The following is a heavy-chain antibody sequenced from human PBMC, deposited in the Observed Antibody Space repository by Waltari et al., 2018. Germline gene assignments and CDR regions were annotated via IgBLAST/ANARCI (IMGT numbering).Heavy chain of an antibody. J-gene: IGHJ4*02. CDR3: IRDYGSPY. V-gene: IGHV3-7*03. D-gene: IGHD6-19*01. CDR2: INKDGTET. Sequence: EAQQVESGGAFVQPGGSLRPSCVVSGLPLSNYWMSWVRQAPGKGLEWVANINKDGTETYYVDSVRGRFTISKDDAKNSVYLQMNSLKVEDTAVYYCIRDYGSPYWGQGTLVTVSS. CDR1: GLPLSNYW.